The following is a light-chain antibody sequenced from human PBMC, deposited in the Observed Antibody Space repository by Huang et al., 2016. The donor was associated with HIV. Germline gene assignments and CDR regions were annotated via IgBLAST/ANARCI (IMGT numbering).Light chain of an antibody. CDR2: DAS. Sequence: DIQMTQSPSSLSASVGDRVTITCQASHDISNYLNWYQQKPGKAPKVMIYDASNFETGVPSRFSGSGSGTDFTFTISSLQPEDIATYYCQQYNNLPTFGPGTKVHIK. CDR1: HDISNY. CDR3: QQYNNLPT. J-gene: IGKJ3*01. V-gene: IGKV1-33*01.